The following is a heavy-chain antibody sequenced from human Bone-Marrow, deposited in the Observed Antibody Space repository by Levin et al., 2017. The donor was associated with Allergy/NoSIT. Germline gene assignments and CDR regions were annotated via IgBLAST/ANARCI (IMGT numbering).Heavy chain of an antibody. Sequence: GGSLRLSCAASGLTFSNYWMSWVRQAPGKGLEWVANIKQDGSERYYVDSVKGRFTISRDNAKKSLFLQMNSLRAEDTAVYYCAREVRASAGTDYWGQGTLVTVSS. CDR2: IKQDGSER. CDR1: GLTFSNYW. D-gene: IGHD6-13*01. J-gene: IGHJ4*02. V-gene: IGHV3-7*01. CDR3: AREVRASAGTDY.